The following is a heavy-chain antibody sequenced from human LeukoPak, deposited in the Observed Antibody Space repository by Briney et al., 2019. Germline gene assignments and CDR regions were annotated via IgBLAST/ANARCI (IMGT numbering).Heavy chain of an antibody. D-gene: IGHD6-19*01. J-gene: IGHJ4*02. Sequence: GGSLRLSCAASGFTFSNAWMSWVREAPGKGLEWVSSISSSSSYIYYADSVKGRFTISRDNAKNSLYLQMNSLRAEDTAVYYCARALADGDYWGQGTLVTVSS. CDR2: ISSSSSYI. CDR3: ARALADGDY. CDR1: GFTFSNAW. V-gene: IGHV3-21*01.